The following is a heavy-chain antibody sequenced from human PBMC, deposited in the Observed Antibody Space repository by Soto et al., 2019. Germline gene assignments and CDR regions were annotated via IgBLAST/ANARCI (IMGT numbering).Heavy chain of an antibody. CDR2: INHSGST. CDR3: ARGRGPPVAFDN. CDR1: GGSFSGYY. V-gene: IGHV4-34*01. Sequence: ETLSLTCAVYGGSFSGYYWSWIRQPPGKGLEWIGEINHSGSTNYNPSLKSRVTISVDTSKNQFSLTLSSVTAADTAVYYCARGRGPPVAFDNWGQGTMVTVSS. J-gene: IGHJ3*02.